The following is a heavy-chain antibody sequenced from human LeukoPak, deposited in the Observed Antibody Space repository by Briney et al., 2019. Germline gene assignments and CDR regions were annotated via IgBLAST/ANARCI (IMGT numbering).Heavy chain of an antibody. CDR2: ISGSGGST. J-gene: IGHJ6*02. Sequence: PGGSLRLSCAASGFTFSSYAMSWVRQAPGKGLEWVSAISGSGGSTYYADSVKGRFTISRDNSKNTLYLQMNSLRAEDTAVYYCAKDSIAVAGFYYYYGMDVWGQGTTVTVSS. CDR3: AKDSIAVAGFYYYYGMDV. V-gene: IGHV3-23*01. D-gene: IGHD6-19*01. CDR1: GFTFSSYA.